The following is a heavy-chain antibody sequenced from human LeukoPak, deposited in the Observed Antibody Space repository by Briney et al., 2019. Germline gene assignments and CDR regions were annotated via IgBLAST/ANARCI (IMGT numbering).Heavy chain of an antibody. V-gene: IGHV3-30*18. CDR1: GFTFSSYG. J-gene: IGHJ4*02. CDR3: AKDLRFGELKPSNFDS. CDR2: ISYDGSNK. D-gene: IGHD3-10*01. Sequence: GRSLRLSCAASGFTFSSYGMHWVRQAPGKGLEWVVVISYDGSNKYYADSVKGRFTISRDNSKNTLYLQVNSLRPEDTAVYYCAKDLRFGELKPSNFDSWGQGTLVTVSS.